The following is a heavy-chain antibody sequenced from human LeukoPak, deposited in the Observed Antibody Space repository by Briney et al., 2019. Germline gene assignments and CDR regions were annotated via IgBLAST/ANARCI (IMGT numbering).Heavy chain of an antibody. CDR3: AKDEYDILTGPIDY. D-gene: IGHD3-9*01. V-gene: IGHV3-23*01. J-gene: IGHJ4*02. Sequence: GGSLRLSCAASGLTFSSDAMSWDRQAPEKGLEWVSSISGSGGSTYYANSVNGRFTISRDNSKNTVYLQMTSIRAEDTAVYYKAKDEYDILTGPIDYWGQGTLVTVSS. CDR1: GLTFSSDA. CDR2: ISGSGGST.